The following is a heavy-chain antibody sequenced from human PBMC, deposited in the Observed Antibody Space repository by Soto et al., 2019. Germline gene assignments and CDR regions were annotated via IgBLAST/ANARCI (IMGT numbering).Heavy chain of an antibody. CDR3: ARRGSGSYYDY. V-gene: IGHV3-23*01. CDR2: ISGSGGST. Sequence: EVQLLESGGGLVQPGGSLRLSCAASGFTFSSYAMRWVRQAPGKGLEWVSAISGSGGSTYYADSVKGRFTISRDNSKNTLYLQMISLRAEVTAVYYCARRGSGSYYDYWGQGTLVTVSS. D-gene: IGHD1-26*01. CDR1: GFTFSSYA. J-gene: IGHJ4*02.